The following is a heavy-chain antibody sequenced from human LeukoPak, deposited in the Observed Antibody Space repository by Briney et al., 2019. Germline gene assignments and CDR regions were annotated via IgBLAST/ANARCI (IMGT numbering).Heavy chain of an antibody. CDR2: ISWNSGSI. J-gene: IGHJ4*02. D-gene: IGHD1-26*01. Sequence: GGSLRLSCAASGFTFDDYAMHWVRQAPGKGLEWVSGISWNSGSIGYADSVKGRFTISRDNAKNSLYLQMNSLRAEDTALYYCARDRSSGIAGDRGFDHWGQGTLVTVSS. CDR3: ARDRSSGIAGDRGFDH. CDR1: GFTFDDYA. V-gene: IGHV3-9*01.